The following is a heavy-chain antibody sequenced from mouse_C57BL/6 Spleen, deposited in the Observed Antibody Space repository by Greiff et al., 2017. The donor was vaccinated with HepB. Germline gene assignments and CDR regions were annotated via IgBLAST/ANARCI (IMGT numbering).Heavy chain of an antibody. Sequence: VQLKESGPGLVKPSQSLSLTCSVTGYSITSGYYWNWIRQFPGNKLEWMGYISYDGSNNYNPSLKNRISITRDTSKNQFFLKLNSVTTEDTATYYGARVGDSYAMDYWGQGTSVTVSS. V-gene: IGHV3-6*01. J-gene: IGHJ4*01. CDR3: ARVGDSYAMDY. CDR2: ISYDGSN. CDR1: GYSITSGYY.